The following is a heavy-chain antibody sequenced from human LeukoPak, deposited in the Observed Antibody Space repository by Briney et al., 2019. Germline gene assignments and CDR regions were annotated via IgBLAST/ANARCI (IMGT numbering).Heavy chain of an antibody. V-gene: IGHV1-8*01. Sequence: ASVRVSCKASGYTFISYDIHWVRQATGQGLEWMGWMDTNSDNTVSAQKFQGRVTMTKTASISTAYLELRSLRSEDTAVYYCMSTSNWGSVIFDYWGQGTLVTVSS. J-gene: IGHJ4*02. CDR2: MDTNSDNT. D-gene: IGHD7-27*01. CDR1: GYTFISYD. CDR3: MSTSNWGSVIFDY.